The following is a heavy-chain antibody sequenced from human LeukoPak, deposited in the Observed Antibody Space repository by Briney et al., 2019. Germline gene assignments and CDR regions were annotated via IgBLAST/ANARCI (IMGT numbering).Heavy chain of an antibody. CDR2: ISGSGGST. J-gene: IGHJ4*02. V-gene: IGHV3-23*01. CDR3: ANPLSPISSGSWDY. D-gene: IGHD6-13*01. Sequence: GGSLRLSCAASGFTFSSYAMSWVRQAPGRGLEWVSAISGSGGSTYYADSVKGRFTISRDNSKNTLYLQMNSLRAEDTAVYYCANPLSPISSGSWDYWGQGTLVTVSS. CDR1: GFTFSSYA.